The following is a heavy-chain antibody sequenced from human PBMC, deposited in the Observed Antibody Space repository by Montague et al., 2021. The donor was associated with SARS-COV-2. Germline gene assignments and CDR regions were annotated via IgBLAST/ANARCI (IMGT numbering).Heavy chain of an antibody. CDR3: ARGLVGLLWFAEKYLGGNWFDP. V-gene: IGHV4-34*01. D-gene: IGHD3-10*01. Sequence: SETLSLTCAVYGGSFSGYYWSWIRQPPGKGLEWIGEINHSGSTNYNPSLKSRVTISVDTSKNQFSLKLRSVTAADTAVYYRARGLVGLLWFAEKYLGGNWFDPWGQGTLVTVSS. CDR2: INHSGST. CDR1: GGSFSGYY. J-gene: IGHJ5*02.